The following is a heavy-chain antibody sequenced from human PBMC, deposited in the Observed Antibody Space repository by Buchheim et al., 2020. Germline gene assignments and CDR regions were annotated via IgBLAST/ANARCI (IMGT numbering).Heavy chain of an antibody. Sequence: HLQGSGPGLVRPSETLSLTCTVSGASINSGGYYWDWVRQPPGKGLEWVGHIYSGGSTYFNPSLKSRVTISFHPSNNQLSLMLTAVTAADTGTYYCARGSYQTGWRGFSYYSMDVWGQGT. CDR2: IYSGGST. J-gene: IGHJ6*02. V-gene: IGHV4-39*07. D-gene: IGHD6-19*01. CDR3: ARGSYQTGWRGFSYYSMDV. CDR1: GASINSGGYY.